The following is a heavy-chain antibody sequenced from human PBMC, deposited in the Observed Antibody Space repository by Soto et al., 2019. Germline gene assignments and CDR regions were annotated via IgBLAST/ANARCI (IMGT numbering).Heavy chain of an antibody. CDR3: ARHRIAMVRGVSAP. Sequence: SEMKSHSNTVAYGYISNYCWRWIRQPPGKGLEWIGYIYYSGSTNYNPSLKSRVTISVDTSKNQFSLKLSSVTAADSAVYYCARHRIAMVRGVSAPWGQGTLVTVSS. D-gene: IGHD3-10*01. J-gene: IGHJ5*02. V-gene: IGHV4-59*08. CDR1: YGYISNYC. CDR2: IYYSGST.